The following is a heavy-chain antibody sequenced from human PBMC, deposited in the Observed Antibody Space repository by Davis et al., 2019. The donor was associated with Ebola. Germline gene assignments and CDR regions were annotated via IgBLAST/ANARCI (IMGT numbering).Heavy chain of an antibody. Sequence: SETLSLTCTVSGGSVSSGSYYWSWIRQPPGKGLEWIGYIYYSGSTNYNPSLKSRVTISVDTSKNQFSLKLSSVTAADTAVYYCARLRIAAAGRYYYYYGMDVWGQGTTVTVSS. CDR1: GGSVSSGSYY. CDR3: ARLRIAAAGRYYYYYGMDV. V-gene: IGHV4-61*01. D-gene: IGHD6-13*01. CDR2: IYYSGST. J-gene: IGHJ6*02.